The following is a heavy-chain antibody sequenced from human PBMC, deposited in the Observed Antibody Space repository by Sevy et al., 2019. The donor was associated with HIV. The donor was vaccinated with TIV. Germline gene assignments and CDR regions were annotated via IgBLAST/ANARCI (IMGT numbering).Heavy chain of an antibody. CDR1: GFTFTDYW. Sequence: GGSLRLSCAASGFTFTDYWMSWVRQTPGKGLEWVATIKQDESEKYYVDAVKGRFAISRENDKNTVSLQMNGLRDEDAALYYCAREAGGVNWRQYYFDSWGQGTLVTVSS. V-gene: IGHV3-7*01. D-gene: IGHD3-3*01. CDR3: AREAGGVNWRQYYFDS. J-gene: IGHJ4*02. CDR2: IKQDESEK.